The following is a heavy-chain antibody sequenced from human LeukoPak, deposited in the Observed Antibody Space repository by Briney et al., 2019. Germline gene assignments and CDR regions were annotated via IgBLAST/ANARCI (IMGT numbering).Heavy chain of an antibody. J-gene: IGHJ4*02. CDR1: GGSISSSNYF. D-gene: IGHD2-2*01. Sequence: SETLSLTCTVSGGSISSSNYFWGWIRQPPGKGLEWIGSIYYSGSTYYNPSLKSRVTISIDTSKNQFSLKLSSVTAADTAVYYCARGLSSYKDVVPAAIPALGYWGQGTLVTVSS. V-gene: IGHV4-39*07. CDR3: ARGLSSYKDVVPAAIPALGY. CDR2: IYYSGST.